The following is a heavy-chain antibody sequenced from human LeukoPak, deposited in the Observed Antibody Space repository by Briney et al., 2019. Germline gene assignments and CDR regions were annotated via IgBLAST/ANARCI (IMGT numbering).Heavy chain of an antibody. CDR2: IAGSDTTT. CDR1: GFAFSAYE. J-gene: IGHJ4*02. Sequence: GGSLRLSCLASGFAFSAYEMDWVRQAPGKGLEWVSYIAGSDTTTYYADSVKGRFTIFRDNAKNSLYLQMNSLRAEDTALYYCTTLGYHLDSWGQGTLVTVSS. V-gene: IGHV3-48*03. D-gene: IGHD3-22*01. CDR3: TTLGYHLDS.